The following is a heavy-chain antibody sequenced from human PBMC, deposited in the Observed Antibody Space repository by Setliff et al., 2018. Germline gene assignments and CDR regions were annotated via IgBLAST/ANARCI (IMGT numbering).Heavy chain of an antibody. CDR1: GYTFTSYD. D-gene: IGHD6-19*01. CDR3: ARRVRIAVLDLYYFEY. Sequence: ASVKVSCKASGYTFTSYDINWVRQATGQGLEWMGWMNPNSGNTGYAQKFQGRVTMTRNTSISTAYMDLSSLRFEDTAVYYCARRVRIAVLDLYYFEYWGQGTLVTVSS. V-gene: IGHV1-8*02. J-gene: IGHJ4*02. CDR2: MNPNSGNT.